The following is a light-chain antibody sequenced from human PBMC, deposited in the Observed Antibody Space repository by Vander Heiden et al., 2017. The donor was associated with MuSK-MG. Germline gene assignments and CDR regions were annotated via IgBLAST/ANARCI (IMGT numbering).Light chain of an antibody. CDR2: RDS. Sequence: SYELTQPLSVSVALGQTARITCGGNNIGSKNVHWYQQKPGKAPGLVIYRDSNRPSGIPERFSGSNSGNTATLTISRAQAGDEADYYCQVWDSRVVFGGGTKLTVL. J-gene: IGLJ2*01. CDR1: NIGSKN. CDR3: QVWDSRVV. V-gene: IGLV3-9*01.